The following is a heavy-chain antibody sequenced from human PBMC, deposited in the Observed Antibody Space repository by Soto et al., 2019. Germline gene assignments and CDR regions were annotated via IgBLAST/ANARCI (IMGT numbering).Heavy chain of an antibody. J-gene: IGHJ4*02. CDR3: ARDGHGSCRPFDY. CDR1: GFTVSSNY. D-gene: IGHD3-10*01. V-gene: IGHV3-53*01. CDR2: IYSGGST. Sequence: EVQLVESGGGLIQPGGSLRLSFAASGFTVSSNYMSWVRQAPGKGLEWVSVIYSGGSTYYADSVKGRFTISRDNSKNTLYLQMNSLGAEDTDVYCWARDGHGSCRPFDYWGQGTLVTVSS.